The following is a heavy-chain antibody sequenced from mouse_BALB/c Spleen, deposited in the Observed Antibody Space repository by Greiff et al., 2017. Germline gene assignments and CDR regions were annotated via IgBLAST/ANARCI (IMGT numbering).Heavy chain of an antibody. Sequence: EVMLVESGPGLVKPSQSLSLTCTVTGYSITSDYAWNWIRQFPGNKLEWMGYISYSGSTSYNPSLKSRISITRDTSKNQFFLQLNSVTTEDTATYYCARSNYFAYWGQGTLVTVSA. D-gene: IGHD1-1*01. J-gene: IGHJ3*01. V-gene: IGHV3-2*02. CDR3: ARSNYFAY. CDR1: GYSITSDYA. CDR2: ISYSGST.